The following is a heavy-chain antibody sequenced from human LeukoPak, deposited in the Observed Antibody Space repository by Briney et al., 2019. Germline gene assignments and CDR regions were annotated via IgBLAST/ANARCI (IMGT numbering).Heavy chain of an antibody. CDR2: IYYSGST. CDR3: ARGGGIVATITFDY. V-gene: IGHV4-31*03. CDR1: GGSISSGGYY. Sequence: PSETLSLTCTVSGGSISSGGYYWSWIRQHPGKGLEWIGYIYYSGSTYYNPSLKSRVTISVYTSKNQFSLKLSSVTAADTAVYYCARGGGIVATITFDYWGQGTLVTVSS. D-gene: IGHD5-12*01. J-gene: IGHJ4*02.